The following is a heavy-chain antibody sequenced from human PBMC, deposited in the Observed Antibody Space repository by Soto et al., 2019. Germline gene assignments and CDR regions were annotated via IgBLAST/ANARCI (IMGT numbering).Heavy chain of an antibody. CDR2: INPSGGST. J-gene: IGHJ5*02. V-gene: IGHV1-46*01. Sequence: QVQLVQSGAEVKKPGASVKVSCKASGYTFTSYYMHWVRQAPGQGLEWMGIINPSGGSTSYAQKFQGRVTMTRDTSTSTVYMELSSLRSEDTAVYYCARDHREITMVRGVRVEYAFDPWSQGTLVTVSS. CDR3: ARDHREITMVRGVRVEYAFDP. D-gene: IGHD3-10*01. CDR1: GYTFTSYY.